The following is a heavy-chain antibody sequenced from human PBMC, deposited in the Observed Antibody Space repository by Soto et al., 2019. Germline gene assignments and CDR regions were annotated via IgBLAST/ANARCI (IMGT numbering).Heavy chain of an antibody. Sequence: GGSLGLSCAASGFTFSRYWMSWGRQAPGKGLEWVANIKQDGSERYYVDSVKGRFTLSRDNAKNSLQLQMSTLRAEDTAIYFRARVDYRNGWFDPWGQGTLVTVSS. D-gene: IGHD1-26*01. CDR3: ARVDYRNGWFDP. CDR1: GFTFSRYW. CDR2: IKQDGSER. J-gene: IGHJ5*02. V-gene: IGHV3-7*01.